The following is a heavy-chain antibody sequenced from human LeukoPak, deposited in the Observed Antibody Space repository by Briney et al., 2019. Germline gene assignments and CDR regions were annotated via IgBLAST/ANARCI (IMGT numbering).Heavy chain of an antibody. V-gene: IGHV1-8*01. J-gene: IGHJ3*02. Sequence: ASVKVSCKASGYTFTSYDINWVRQATGQGLEWMGWMNPNSGNTGYAQKFQGRVTMTRDTSISTAYMELSRLRSEDTAVYYCAKVFFPYSSSWYRFDAFDIWGQGTMVTVSS. D-gene: IGHD6-13*01. CDR2: MNPNSGNT. CDR1: GYTFTSYD. CDR3: AKVFFPYSSSWYRFDAFDI.